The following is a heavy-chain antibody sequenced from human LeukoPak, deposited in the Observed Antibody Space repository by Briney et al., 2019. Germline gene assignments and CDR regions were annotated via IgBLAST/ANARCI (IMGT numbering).Heavy chain of an antibody. CDR3: ARGEYNWNDQGAFDI. CDR1: GYTFTSYY. CDR2: INPSGGST. D-gene: IGHD1-20*01. J-gene: IGHJ3*02. V-gene: IGHV1-46*01. Sequence: ASVKVSCKASGYTFTSYYMHWVRPAPGQGLEWMGIINPSGGSTSYAQKFQGRVTMTRDMSTSTVYMELSSLRSEDTAVYYCARGEYNWNDQGAFDIWGQETMVTVSS.